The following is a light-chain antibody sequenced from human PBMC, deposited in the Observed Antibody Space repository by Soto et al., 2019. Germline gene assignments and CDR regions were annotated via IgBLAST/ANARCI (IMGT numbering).Light chain of an antibody. Sequence: DIQMTQSPSSLSASVGDRVTITCRASQSISSYLNWYQHKPGKAPKVLIYGASSLQSGVPSRFSGSGSGTDFTLTISSLQPEDFATYYCQQSYSTPRTFGQGTKVDIK. V-gene: IGKV1-39*01. CDR2: GAS. CDR3: QQSYSTPRT. J-gene: IGKJ1*01. CDR1: QSISSY.